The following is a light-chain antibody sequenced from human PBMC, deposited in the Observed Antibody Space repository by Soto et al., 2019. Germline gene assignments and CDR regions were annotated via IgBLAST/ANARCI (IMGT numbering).Light chain of an antibody. CDR2: GAS. CDR3: QLLT. J-gene: IGKJ4*01. CDR1: QSISSGF. V-gene: IGKV3-20*01. Sequence: EVVLTQSPGTLSLSPGERATLSCRAIQSISSGFLAWYQQKPGQAPRLLIYGASSRATGIPDRFSGSGSGTDFTLTISRLEPEDPAVYYCQLLTFGGGTKVEIK.